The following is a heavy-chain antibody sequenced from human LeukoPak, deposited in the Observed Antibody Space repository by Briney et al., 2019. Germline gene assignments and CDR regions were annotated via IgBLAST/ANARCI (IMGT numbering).Heavy chain of an antibody. J-gene: IGHJ4*02. D-gene: IGHD6-13*01. CDR2: IYPGDSDI. CDR3: ARTGYSSRWAIDN. Sequence: GESLKISCKGSGYEFSRYWITWVRQMPEKGLEWMGIIYPGDSDIRYRLSFQGQVTISADKSISTAYLQWSSLKASDTAMYYCARTGYSSRWAIDNWGQGTLVTVSS. CDR1: GYEFSRYW. V-gene: IGHV5-51*01.